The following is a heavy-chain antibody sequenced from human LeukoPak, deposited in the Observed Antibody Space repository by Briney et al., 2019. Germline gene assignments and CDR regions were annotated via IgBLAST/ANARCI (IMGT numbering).Heavy chain of an antibody. CDR2: IFPGDSDT. CDR3: ARLVAIPDAFDI. J-gene: IGHJ3*02. D-gene: IGHD2-2*02. V-gene: IGHV5-51*01. CDR1: GYSFSSYW. Sequence: GESLKISCKVSGYSFSSYWIGWVRQMPEKGLEWMGIIFPGDSDTRYSPSFQGQVTISADKSINTAYLQWSNLKASDTAVYFCARLVAIPDAFDIWGQGTMVTVSS.